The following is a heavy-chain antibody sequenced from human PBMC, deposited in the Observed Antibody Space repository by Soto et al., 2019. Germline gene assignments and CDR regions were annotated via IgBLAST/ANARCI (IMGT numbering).Heavy chain of an antibody. V-gene: IGHV3-53*02. CDR2: IYNGGTT. CDR3: ASVGPPSHPHYGMDV. D-gene: IGHD1-26*01. J-gene: IGHJ6*02. Sequence: EVQLVETGGGLIQPGGSLRLSCAASGFSVSSKYMSWVRQAPGKGLEWVSVIYNGGTTYYADSVKGRFTMSRDNSKNMLYLQMHSLRAEDTAVYYCASVGPPSHPHYGMDVWGQGTTVTVSS. CDR1: GFSVSSKY.